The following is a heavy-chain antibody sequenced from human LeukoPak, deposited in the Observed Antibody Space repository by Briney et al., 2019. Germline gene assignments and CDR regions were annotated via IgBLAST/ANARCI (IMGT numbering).Heavy chain of an antibody. CDR2: IYPDDSQT. Sequence: GESLKISCTGSGYRFTSQWIGWVRQMTGKGLQWMGIIYPDDSQTKYSPSFQGQVTITVDKSISTAYLQWSSLKASDTAIYFCARHTYGESDPYYFDYWGQGTLVTVSS. CDR3: ARHTYGESDPYYFDY. J-gene: IGHJ4*02. D-gene: IGHD3-16*01. CDR1: GYRFTSQW. V-gene: IGHV5-51*01.